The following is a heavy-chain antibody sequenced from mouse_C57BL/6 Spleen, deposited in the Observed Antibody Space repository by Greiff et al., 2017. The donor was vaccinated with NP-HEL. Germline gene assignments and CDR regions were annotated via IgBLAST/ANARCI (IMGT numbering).Heavy chain of an antibody. CDR3: ARSTVWDY. J-gene: IGHJ2*01. CDR2: ISSGSSTI. Sequence: DVQLQESGGGLVKPGGSLKLSCAASGFTFSDYGMHWVRQAPEKGLEWVAYISSGSSTIYYADTVKGRFTISRDNAKNTLFLQMTSLRSEATAMYYCARSTVWDYWGQGTTLTVSS. CDR1: GFTFSDYG. V-gene: IGHV5-17*01.